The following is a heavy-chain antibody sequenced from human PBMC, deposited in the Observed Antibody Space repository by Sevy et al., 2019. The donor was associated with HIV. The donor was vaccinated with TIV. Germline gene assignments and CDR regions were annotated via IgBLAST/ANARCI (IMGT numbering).Heavy chain of an antibody. Sequence: ASVKVSCKASGDTFTTYDINWVRQATGQGLEWMGWMNTNTGNTGFAQKFQGRVTMTRNTSITTAYMELSNLRSEDTAVYYCARVSGWHLRYGMDVWGQGTTVTVSS. CDR3: ARVSGWHLRYGMDV. CDR1: GDTFTTYD. J-gene: IGHJ6*02. D-gene: IGHD6-19*01. V-gene: IGHV1-8*02. CDR2: MNTNTGNT.